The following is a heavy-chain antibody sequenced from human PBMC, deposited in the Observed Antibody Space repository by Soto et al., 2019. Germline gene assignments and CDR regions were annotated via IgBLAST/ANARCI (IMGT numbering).Heavy chain of an antibody. J-gene: IGHJ4*02. CDR2: TRQDGGEK. CDR3: ARHQSGSYYFDY. D-gene: IGHD1-26*01. V-gene: IGHV3-7*05. CDR1: GFIVGDYL. Sequence: PWWSLRLFCASSGFIVGDYLMSWIRQAPGKGLEWVANTRQDGGEKNFVDSVKGRFIISRDNAKNSLYLQMNSLRAEDTAVYYCARHQSGSYYFDYWGLGTLVTVSS.